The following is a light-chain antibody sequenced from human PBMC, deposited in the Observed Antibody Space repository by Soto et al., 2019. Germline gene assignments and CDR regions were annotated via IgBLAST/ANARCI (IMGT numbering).Light chain of an antibody. CDR3: SSYRTSNTRQIV. J-gene: IGLJ1*01. CDR2: DVS. Sequence: QSVVTQPASVSGAPGQSITISCTGTNSEVGGYNYVSWYQHHPGKAPKLMIYDVSNRPSGVSNRFSGSKSGNTASLSISGLQPEDEADYYCSSYRTSNTRQIVCGTGTKVTV. V-gene: IGLV2-14*03. CDR1: NSEVGGYNY.